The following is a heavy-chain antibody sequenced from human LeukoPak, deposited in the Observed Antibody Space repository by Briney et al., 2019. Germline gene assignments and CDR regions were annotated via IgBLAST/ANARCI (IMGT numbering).Heavy chain of an antibody. V-gene: IGHV4-39*07. CDR1: GGSISSSGHY. D-gene: IGHD3-9*01. CDR2: VHYSGST. Sequence: SETLSLTCTVSGGSISSSGHYWGWIRQPPGRGLEWIGSVHYSGSTSYNPSLKSRVTTSVDTSKNLFSLKLNSVTAADTAVYYCARSNTISTEFDPWGQGTLVTVSS. J-gene: IGHJ5*02. CDR3: ARSNTISTEFDP.